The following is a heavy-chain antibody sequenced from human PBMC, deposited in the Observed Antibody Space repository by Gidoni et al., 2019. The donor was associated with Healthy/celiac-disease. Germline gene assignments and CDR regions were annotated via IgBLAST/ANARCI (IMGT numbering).Heavy chain of an antibody. CDR1: GFTFSSYG. CDR3: AKARYSRAPWSYFDY. CDR2: ISYDGSNK. V-gene: IGHV3-30*18. D-gene: IGHD6-13*01. J-gene: IGHJ4*02. Sequence: QVQLVESGGGVVQPGRSLGLSCAASGFTFSSYGMHWVRQAPGKGLEWVAVISYDGSNKYYADSVKGRFTISRDNSKNTLSLQMNSLRAEDTAVYYCAKARYSRAPWSYFDYWGQGTLVTVSS.